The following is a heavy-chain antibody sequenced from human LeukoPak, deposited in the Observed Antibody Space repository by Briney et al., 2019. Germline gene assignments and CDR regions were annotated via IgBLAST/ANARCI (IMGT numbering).Heavy chain of an antibody. CDR1: GYSFTTYG. D-gene: IGHD5-12*01. V-gene: IGHV1-18*01. Sequence: ASVKVSCKASGYSFTTYGISWVRQAPGQGLEWMGWISANNNNTDNVQKLQGRVTMTTDTSTSTAYMELRSLRSDDTAVYYCARQYRWLRMFDPWGQGTLVTVSS. CDR2: ISANNNNT. CDR3: ARQYRWLRMFDP. J-gene: IGHJ5*02.